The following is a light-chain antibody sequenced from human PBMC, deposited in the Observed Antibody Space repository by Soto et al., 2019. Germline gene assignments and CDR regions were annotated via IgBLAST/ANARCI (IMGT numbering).Light chain of an antibody. CDR3: QQSYMYPIT. CDR2: DAS. J-gene: IGKJ5*01. V-gene: IGKV1-39*01. Sequence: DIQMTQSPSSLSASVGNSVTITYRASQSISTYLNWYQKKPGKAPNLLIYDASRLQSGVPSSFSGSGGGTDFTLSISSVQPEDLATYFCQQSYMYPITFGQGARREIK. CDR1: QSISTY.